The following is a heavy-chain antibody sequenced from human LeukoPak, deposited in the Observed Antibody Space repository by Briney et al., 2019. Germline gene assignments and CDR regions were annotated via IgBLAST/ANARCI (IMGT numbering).Heavy chain of an antibody. CDR3: AKDLEARDGYNCSFDY. Sequence: GGSLRLSCAAPGFTFSSYGMHWVRQAPGKGLEWVAVIWYDGSNKYYADSVKGRFTISRDNSKNTLYLQMNSLRAEDTAVYYCAKDLEARDGYNCSFDYWGQGTLVTVSS. CDR2: IWYDGSNK. V-gene: IGHV3-33*06. J-gene: IGHJ4*02. D-gene: IGHD5-24*01. CDR1: GFTFSSYG.